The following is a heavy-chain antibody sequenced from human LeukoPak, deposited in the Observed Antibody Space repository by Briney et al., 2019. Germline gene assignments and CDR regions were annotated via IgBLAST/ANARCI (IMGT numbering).Heavy chain of an antibody. Sequence: ASVKVSCKASGYTFTGYYMHLVRQAPGHGLEWVGWINPNSGGTNYEQKYQGRVTMTRDTSISTANMELSRLRSDDTAVYYCAREGTYDFWSGSPNYMDVWGKGTTVTVSS. CDR3: AREGTYDFWSGSPNYMDV. D-gene: IGHD3-3*01. CDR1: GYTFTGYY. CDR2: INPNSGGT. J-gene: IGHJ6*03. V-gene: IGHV1-2*02.